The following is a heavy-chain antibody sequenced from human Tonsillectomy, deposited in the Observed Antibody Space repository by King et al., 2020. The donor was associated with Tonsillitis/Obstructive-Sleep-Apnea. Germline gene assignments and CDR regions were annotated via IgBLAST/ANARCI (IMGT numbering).Heavy chain of an antibody. CDR1: GGTFSSYA. V-gene: IGHV1-69*01. J-gene: IGHJ3*02. D-gene: IGHD3-16*02. Sequence: QLVQSGAEVKKPGSSVKVSCKVSGGTFSSYALSWVRQAPGQGLEWMGGTIPMFGSGNYAQKFQGRLTISADESTRTVYMELRSLRSEDTAVYFCVARERYTFDIWGQGTMVTVSS. CDR2: TIPMFGSG. CDR3: VARERYTFDI.